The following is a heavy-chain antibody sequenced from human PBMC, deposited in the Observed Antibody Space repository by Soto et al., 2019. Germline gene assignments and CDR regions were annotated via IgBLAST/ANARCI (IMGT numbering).Heavy chain of an antibody. CDR2: IIPIFGTA. D-gene: IGHD5-12*01. V-gene: IGHV1-69*12. J-gene: IGHJ4*02. CDR3: ARRGYSGFWTGYFDY. CDR1: GGTFSSYA. Sequence: QVQLVQSGAEVKKPGSSVKVSCKASGGTFSSYAISWVRQAPGQGLERMGGIIPIFGTANYAQKFQGRVTITADESTSTAYMELSSLRSEDTAVYYCARRGYSGFWTGYFDYWGQGTLVTVSS.